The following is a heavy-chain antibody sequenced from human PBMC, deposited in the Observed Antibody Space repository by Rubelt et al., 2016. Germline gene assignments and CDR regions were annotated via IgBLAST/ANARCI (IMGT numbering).Heavy chain of an antibody. D-gene: IGHD2/OR15-2a*01. CDR1: GYTFIRYG. V-gene: IGHV1-18*01. CDR3: ARTEESGNYCDH. CDR2: INTNNGDT. Sequence: QVQLVQSGAEVKKPGASVKVSCKASGYTFIRYGITWVRQAPGQGLEWMGLINTNNGDTNSAQKFRGRVTMTRDKSTRTAYMDLGSLTSDATASYYCARTEESGNYCDHWGQGTLVTVSS. J-gene: IGHJ4*02.